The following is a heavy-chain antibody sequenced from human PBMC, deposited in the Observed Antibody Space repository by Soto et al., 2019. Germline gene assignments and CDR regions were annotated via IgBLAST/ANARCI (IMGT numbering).Heavy chain of an antibody. Sequence: SVKVSCKASGGTFSSYAISWVRQAPGQGLEWMGGIIPIFGTANYAQKFQGRVTITADKSTSTAYMELSSLRSEDTAVYYCARDANYYGSGILTPRSYYYYGMDVWGQGTTVTVSS. CDR3: ARDANYYGSGILTPRSYYYYGMDV. CDR1: GGTFSSYA. J-gene: IGHJ6*02. V-gene: IGHV1-69*06. D-gene: IGHD3-10*01. CDR2: IIPIFGTA.